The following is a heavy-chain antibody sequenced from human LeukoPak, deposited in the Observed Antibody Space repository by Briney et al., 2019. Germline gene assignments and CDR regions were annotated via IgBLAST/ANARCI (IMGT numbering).Heavy chain of an antibody. Sequence: ASVKVSCKASGYTFTSYDINWVRHATGQGLEWMGWMNPNSGNTGYAQKFQGRVTMTRNTSISTAYMELSSLRSEDTAVYYCARVDSSSWTLSYYYYYYMDVWGKGTTVTVSS. CDR1: GYTFTSYD. D-gene: IGHD6-13*01. V-gene: IGHV1-8*01. CDR2: MNPNSGNT. CDR3: ARVDSSSWTLSYYYYYYMDV. J-gene: IGHJ6*03.